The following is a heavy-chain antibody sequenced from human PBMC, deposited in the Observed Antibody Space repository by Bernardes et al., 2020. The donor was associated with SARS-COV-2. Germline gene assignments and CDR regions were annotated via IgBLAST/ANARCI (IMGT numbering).Heavy chain of an antibody. Sequence: PESLSPTCTVSSRSISNTTYSWGWHPPPTGMGREWIWSIHSTGTTYKNASLQSRVINTVDTPKNQFSLRLTTVTAVDTAVDYCVGSSCGRDCYIGELGFWNYGMDVWGQGTAVTIAS. J-gene: IGHJ6*02. CDR3: VGSSCGRDCYIGELGFWNYGMDV. D-gene: IGHD2-21*02. CDR1: SRSISNTTYS. V-gene: IGHV4-39*01. CDR2: IHSTGTT.